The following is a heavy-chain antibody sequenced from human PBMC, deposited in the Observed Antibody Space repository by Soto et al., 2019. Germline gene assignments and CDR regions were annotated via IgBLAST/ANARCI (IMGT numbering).Heavy chain of an antibody. CDR1: GGSISSGGYS. CDR2: IYHSGST. J-gene: IGHJ4*02. D-gene: IGHD6-19*01. CDR3: ARGGAVAAPRRGFDY. V-gene: IGHV4-30-2*01. Sequence: SETLSLTCAVSGGSISSGGYSWSWIRQPPGKGLEWIGYIYHSGSTYYNPSLKSRVTTSVDRSKNQFSLKLSSVTAADTAVYYCARGGAVAAPRRGFDYWGQGTLVTVSS.